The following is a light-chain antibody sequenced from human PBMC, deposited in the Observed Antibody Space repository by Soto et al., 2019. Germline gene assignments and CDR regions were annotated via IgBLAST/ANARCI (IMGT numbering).Light chain of an antibody. J-gene: IGKJ4*01. CDR1: QSISSW. V-gene: IGKV1-5*03. CDR3: QQYNSYPLT. CDR2: KAS. Sequence: DIQMTQSPSTLSASVRGRVTITCRASQSISSWLAWYQQKPGKAPKLLIYKASSLESGAPSRFSGSGSGTEFTLTISSLQPDDFATYYCQQYNSYPLTFGGGTKVEIK.